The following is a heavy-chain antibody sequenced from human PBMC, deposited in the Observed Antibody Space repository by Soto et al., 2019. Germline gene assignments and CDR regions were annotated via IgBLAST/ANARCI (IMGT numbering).Heavy chain of an antibody. CDR3: ARDVGTTANWFDP. Sequence: QVQLQESGPGLVKPSQTLSLTCTVSGGSISSGGNYWSWIRQHPGKDLEWIGYINYSGSTYYNPSTKSRGTISGDTSKNQFSLKLSFVTAADTAVYYCARDVGTTANWFDPWGQGTLVTVSS. V-gene: IGHV4-31*03. CDR2: INYSGST. J-gene: IGHJ5*02. CDR1: GGSISSGGNY. D-gene: IGHD1-26*01.